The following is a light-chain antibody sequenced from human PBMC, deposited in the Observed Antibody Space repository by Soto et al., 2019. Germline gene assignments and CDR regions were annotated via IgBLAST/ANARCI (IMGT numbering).Light chain of an antibody. CDR2: EVS. Sequence: QSALTQPPSASGSPGQSVTISCTGSSSDVGGYNFVSWYQQHPGKAPKLMIYEVSKRPSGVPDLFSGSKSGNTAFLTVSGLQAEDEAVYYCRSYAGSNNFLFGGGTKLTV. V-gene: IGLV2-8*01. CDR1: SSDVGGYNF. CDR3: RSYAGSNNFL. J-gene: IGLJ2*01.